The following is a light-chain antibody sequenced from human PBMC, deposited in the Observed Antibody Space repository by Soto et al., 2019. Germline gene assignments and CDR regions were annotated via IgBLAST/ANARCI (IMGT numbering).Light chain of an antibody. Sequence: QSALTQPASVSGSPGQSITISCTGTSSDVGDYNYVSWYQQHPDKAPKLIIYGVSNRPSGISNRFSGSKSGNTASLTTSGLQAEDEADYYCSSYTSTNTLVFGGGTKLTVL. V-gene: IGLV2-14*01. CDR3: SSYTSTNTLV. J-gene: IGLJ2*01. CDR2: GVS. CDR1: SSDVGDYNY.